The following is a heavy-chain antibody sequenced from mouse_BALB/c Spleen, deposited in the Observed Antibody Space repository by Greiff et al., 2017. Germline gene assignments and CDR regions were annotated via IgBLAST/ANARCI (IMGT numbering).Heavy chain of an antibody. J-gene: IGHJ3*01. CDR3: TREGSWFAY. V-gene: IGHV5-6-4*01. Sequence: VQLKQSGGGLVKPGGSLKLSCAASGFTFSSYTMSWVRQTPEKRLEWVATISSGGSYTYYPDSVKGRFTISRDNAKNTLYLQMSSLKSEDTAMYYCTREGSWFAYWGQGTLVTVSA. CDR1: GFTFSSYT. CDR2: ISSGGSYT.